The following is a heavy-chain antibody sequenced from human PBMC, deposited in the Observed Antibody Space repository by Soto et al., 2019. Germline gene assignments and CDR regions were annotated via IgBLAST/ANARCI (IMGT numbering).Heavy chain of an antibody. CDR3: ARDGEYSSSQTFDY. CDR2: ISSSSYI. J-gene: IGHJ4*02. D-gene: IGHD6-6*01. CDR1: GFTFSSYS. Sequence: GGSLRLSCAASGFTFSSYSMNWVRQAPGKGLEWVSSISSSSYIYYADSVKGRFTISRDNAKNSLYLQMNSLRAEDTAVYYCARDGEYSSSQTFDYWGQGTLVTVSS. V-gene: IGHV3-21*01.